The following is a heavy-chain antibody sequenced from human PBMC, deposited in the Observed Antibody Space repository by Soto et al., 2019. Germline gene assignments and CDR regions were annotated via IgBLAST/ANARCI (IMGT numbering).Heavy chain of an antibody. Sequence: SVTVSCTASGGTFSSYAIGWVRQAPGQGLEWMGGIIPIFGTANYAQKFQGRVTITADESTSTAYMELSSLRSEDTAVYYCAMPQAFDYYDSSGPFDAFDIWGQGTMVTVSS. D-gene: IGHD3-22*01. CDR3: AMPQAFDYYDSSGPFDAFDI. J-gene: IGHJ3*02. V-gene: IGHV1-69*13. CDR1: GGTFSSYA. CDR2: IIPIFGTA.